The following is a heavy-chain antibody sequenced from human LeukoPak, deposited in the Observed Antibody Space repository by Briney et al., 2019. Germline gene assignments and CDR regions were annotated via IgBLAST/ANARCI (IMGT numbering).Heavy chain of an antibody. CDR3: AKRMYGWYQIDY. CDR2: ITGPGEGT. Sequence: PGGSLRLSCAASGFSFSDYAMSWVRQAPGKGLEWVSAITGPGEGTWYADSVRGRFTTSRDNSKNTLYLQMNSLRAEDTAVYFCAKRMYGWYQIDYWGQGTLVTVSS. CDR1: GFSFSDYA. D-gene: IGHD6-19*01. J-gene: IGHJ4*02. V-gene: IGHV3-23*01.